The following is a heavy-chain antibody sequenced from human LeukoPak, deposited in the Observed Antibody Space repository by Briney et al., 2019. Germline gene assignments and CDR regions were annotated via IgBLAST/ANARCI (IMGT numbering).Heavy chain of an antibody. D-gene: IGHD6-19*01. CDR2: INTNTGNL. Sequence: ASVKVSCKASGYTFTSYAMNWVRQAPGQGLEWMGWINTNTGNLTYAQGFTGRFVFSLDTSVSTAYLQICSLKAEDTAVYYCAREDGIAVAGTDAFDIWGQGTMVTVSS. CDR3: AREDGIAVAGTDAFDI. J-gene: IGHJ3*02. V-gene: IGHV7-4-1*01. CDR1: GYTFTSYA.